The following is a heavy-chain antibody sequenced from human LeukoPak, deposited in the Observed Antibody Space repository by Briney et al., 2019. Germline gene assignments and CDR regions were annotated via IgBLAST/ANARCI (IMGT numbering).Heavy chain of an antibody. CDR3: ARDTSSRSPNYLDY. V-gene: IGHV4-34*09. CDR1: GGSFSGYY. Sequence: SSETLSLTCAVYGGSFSGYYWSWIRQPPGKGLEWIGEINHSGSTNYNPSLKSRVTISVDTSRNQFSLQLSSVTAADTAVYYCARDTSSRSPNYLDYWGQGILVTVSS. D-gene: IGHD1-26*01. CDR2: INHSGST. J-gene: IGHJ4*02.